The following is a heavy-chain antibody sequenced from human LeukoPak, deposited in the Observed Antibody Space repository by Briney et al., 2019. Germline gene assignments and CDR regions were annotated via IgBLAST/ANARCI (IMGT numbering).Heavy chain of an antibody. CDR3: ARGIFYYGSGSYYNAYFDY. CDR1: GGSMTSYY. CDR2: ISYSGST. D-gene: IGHD3-10*01. Sequence: PSETLSLTCTVSGGSMTSYYWSWIRQPPGKGLDWIGYISYSGSTNYNPSLKSRVTISVDTSKNQFSLKLNSVTAADTAVYYCARGIFYYGSGSYYNAYFDYWGQGTLVTVSS. J-gene: IGHJ4*02. V-gene: IGHV4-59*01.